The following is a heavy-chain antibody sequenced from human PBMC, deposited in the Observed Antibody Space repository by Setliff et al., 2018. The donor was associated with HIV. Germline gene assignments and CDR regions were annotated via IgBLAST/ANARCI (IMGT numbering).Heavy chain of an antibody. V-gene: IGHV3-48*01. Sequence: PGGSLRLSCAASGLTFSTHSMNWVRQAPGKGLEWVSYISSSSTIYYADSVKGRFTISRDNAKNSLYLQMNSLRAEDTAVYYCAKDAGSYSYVHEYFQHWGQGTLVTVSS. D-gene: IGHD5-18*01. CDR3: AKDAGSYSYVHEYFQH. CDR2: ISSSSTI. CDR1: GLTFSTHS. J-gene: IGHJ1*01.